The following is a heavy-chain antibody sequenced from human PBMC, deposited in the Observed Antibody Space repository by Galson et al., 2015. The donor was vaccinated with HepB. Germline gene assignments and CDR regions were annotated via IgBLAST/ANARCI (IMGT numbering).Heavy chain of an antibody. V-gene: IGHV1-69*06. Sequence: SVKVSCKASGGTFSSYAISWVRQAPGQGLEWMGGIIPIFGTANYAQKFRGRVTITADKSTSTAYMELSSLRSEDTAVYYCARGGESVFGVVTSLVPPDYWGQGTLVTVSS. CDR3: ARGGESVFGVVTSLVPPDY. J-gene: IGHJ4*02. CDR1: GGTFSSYA. CDR2: IIPIFGTA. D-gene: IGHD3-3*01.